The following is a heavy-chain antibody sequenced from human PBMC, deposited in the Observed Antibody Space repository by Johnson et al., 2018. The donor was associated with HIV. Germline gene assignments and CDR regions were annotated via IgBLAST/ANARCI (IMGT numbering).Heavy chain of an antibody. V-gene: IGHV3-9*01. CDR1: GFTFDDYV. CDR2: ISWNSGNL. J-gene: IGHJ3*02. Sequence: VQLVESGGGLVQPGRSLRLSCAASGFTFDDYVMHLVRQAPGKGLELVSGISWNSGNLGYADSVKGRFTISRDNSKNQLYLQMNSLRAEDTAVYYCAKDQWSSSWTNDAFDIWGQGTMVTVSS. D-gene: IGHD6-13*01. CDR3: AKDQWSSSWTNDAFDI.